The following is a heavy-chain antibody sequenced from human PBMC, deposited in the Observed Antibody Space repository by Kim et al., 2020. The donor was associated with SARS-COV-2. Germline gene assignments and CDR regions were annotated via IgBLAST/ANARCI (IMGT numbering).Heavy chain of an antibody. Sequence: DTRKGRFTSSRDNSKNTLYLQMNSLRAEDTAVYYCAKDPLVPADSGAFDIWGQGTMVTVSS. D-gene: IGHD2-2*01. V-gene: IGHV3-23*01. CDR3: AKDPLVPADSGAFDI. J-gene: IGHJ3*02.